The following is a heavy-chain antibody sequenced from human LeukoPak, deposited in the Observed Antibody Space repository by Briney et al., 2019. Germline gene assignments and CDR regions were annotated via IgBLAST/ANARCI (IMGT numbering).Heavy chain of an antibody. CDR2: IYHSGTS. Sequence: SETLSLTCTVPGYSISSGFFWGWVRQPPEKGLEWIATIYHSGTSYYNPSLKSRVTISVDTSKNQISLKLTSVTAADTAMYYCARALEGVGYFDPWGQGTQVTVSS. CDR1: GYSISSGFF. CDR3: ARALEGVGYFDP. V-gene: IGHV4-38-2*02. J-gene: IGHJ5*02. D-gene: IGHD5-12*01.